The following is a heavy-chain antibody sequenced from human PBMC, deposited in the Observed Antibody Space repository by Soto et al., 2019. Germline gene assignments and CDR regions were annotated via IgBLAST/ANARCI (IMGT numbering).Heavy chain of an antibody. CDR1: GYTFSVYH. J-gene: IGHJ6*02. CDR2: VHPNSGGT. D-gene: IGHD4-4*01. Sequence: QVHLVQSGAEVKQPGASVKVSCKASGYTFSVYHMHWVRQAPGQGLEWMGWVHPNSGGTNYAQSFEGRVTMTRDTSINTAYMELSRLTSDDTALYYGAKELHRGMDVWGQGTTVTVSS. V-gene: IGHV1-2*02. CDR3: AKELHRGMDV.